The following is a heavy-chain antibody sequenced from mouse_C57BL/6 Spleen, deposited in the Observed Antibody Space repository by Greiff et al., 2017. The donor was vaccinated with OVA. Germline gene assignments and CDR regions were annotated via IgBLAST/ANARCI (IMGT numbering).Heavy chain of an antibody. D-gene: IGHD2-5*01. Sequence: VQLQQPGAELVKPGASVKMSCKASGYTFTSYWITWVKPRPGQGLEWIGDIYPGSGSTNYNEKFKSKATLTVDTSSSTAYMQLSSLTSEDSAVYYCASQAFYYSNPFDYWGQGTTLTVSS. J-gene: IGHJ2*01. CDR1: GYTFTSYW. V-gene: IGHV1-55*01. CDR3: ASQAFYYSNPFDY. CDR2: IYPGSGST.